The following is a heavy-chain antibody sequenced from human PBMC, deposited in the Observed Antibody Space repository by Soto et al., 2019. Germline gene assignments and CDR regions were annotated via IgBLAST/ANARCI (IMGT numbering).Heavy chain of an antibody. D-gene: IGHD6-13*01. J-gene: IGHJ4*02. CDR3: AKDGGGGQHIAAAVTYEWYYFDY. Sequence: QVQLVESGGGVVQPGRSLRLSCAASGFTFSSYGMHWVRQAPGKGLEWVADISYDGSNKYYADSVKGRFTISRDNSTNPLYLQMNSLGAEDTAVYYCAKDGGGGQHIAAAVTYEWYYFDYWGQGTLVTVSS. V-gene: IGHV3-30*18. CDR1: GFTFSSYG. CDR2: ISYDGSNK.